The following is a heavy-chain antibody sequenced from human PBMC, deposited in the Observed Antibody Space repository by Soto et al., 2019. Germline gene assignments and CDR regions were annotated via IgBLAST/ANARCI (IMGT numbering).Heavy chain of an antibody. V-gene: IGHV2-26*01. CDR1: GFSLSNARMG. Sequence: QVTLKESGPVLVKPTEPLTLTCTVSGFSLSNARMGVSWIRQPPGKALERLAHIFSNDEKCYSTSLKSSLTISKDTSKSQIVLTMTNMDPVDTATYYCARMGIAAPYYFDYWGQGTLVTV. J-gene: IGHJ4*02. CDR2: IFSNDEK. D-gene: IGHD6-6*01. CDR3: ARMGIAAPYYFDY.